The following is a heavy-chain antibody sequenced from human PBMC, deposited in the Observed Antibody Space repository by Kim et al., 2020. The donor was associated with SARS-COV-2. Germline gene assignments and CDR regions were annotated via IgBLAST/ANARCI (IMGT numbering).Heavy chain of an antibody. CDR2: IWYDGSNK. V-gene: IGHV3-33*01. Sequence: GGSLRLSCAASGFTFSSYGMHWVRQAPGKGLEWVAVIWYDGSNKYYADSVKGRFTISRDNSKNTLYLQMNSLRAEDTAVYYCARDICGGGDCATHGLGAFDIWGQGTMVTVSS. CDR1: GFTFSSYG. D-gene: IGHD2-21*02. J-gene: IGHJ3*02. CDR3: ARDICGGGDCATHGLGAFDI.